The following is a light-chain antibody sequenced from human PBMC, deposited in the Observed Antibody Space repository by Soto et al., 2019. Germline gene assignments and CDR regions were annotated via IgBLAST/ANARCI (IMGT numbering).Light chain of an antibody. J-gene: IGKJ4*01. V-gene: IGKV1D-12*01. CDR3: QQANSFPLT. CDR2: TTS. CDR1: QDINNW. Sequence: DIPVTQSPSSVSASVGDRVTITCRASQDINNWLAWYQQKPGKAPKLLIYTTSNLQSGVPSRFSGSGSGTDFTLNINSLQPEDFATYYCQQANSFPLTFGGGTKVEIK.